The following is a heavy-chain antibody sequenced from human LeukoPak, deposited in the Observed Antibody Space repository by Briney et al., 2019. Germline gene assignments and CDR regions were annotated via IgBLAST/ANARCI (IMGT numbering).Heavy chain of an antibody. CDR3: ARALDSSSSRYQAFEY. CDR1: GFTFSNYW. Sequence: GGSLRLSCAASGFTFSNYWMSWVRQAPGKGLEWVANIKQDGSEKYYVDSVKGRFTISRDNAKNSLYLQMNSLRAEDAAVYYCARALDSSSSRYQAFEYWGQGTLVTVSS. D-gene: IGHD2-2*01. V-gene: IGHV3-7*01. CDR2: IKQDGSEK. J-gene: IGHJ4*02.